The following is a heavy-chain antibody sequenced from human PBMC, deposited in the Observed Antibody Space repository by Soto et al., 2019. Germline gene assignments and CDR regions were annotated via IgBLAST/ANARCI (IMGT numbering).Heavy chain of an antibody. CDR3: ARVGPTGGFDP. Sequence: QVHLVQSGAEVKKPGASVKVCSKASGYSFTDYYMHWVRQAPGQGLEWMGWINTKTGGTNYAQRVPGRVTMTGDTSINTAYMELSRLRSDDTAVYYCARVGPTGGFDPWGQGTVVTVSS. J-gene: IGHJ5*02. CDR2: INTKTGGT. CDR1: GYSFTDYY. D-gene: IGHD1-26*01. V-gene: IGHV1-2*02.